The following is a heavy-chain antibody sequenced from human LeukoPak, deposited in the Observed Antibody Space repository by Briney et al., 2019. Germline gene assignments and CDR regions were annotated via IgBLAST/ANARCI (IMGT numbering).Heavy chain of an antibody. Sequence: PGGSLRLSCAASGFTFSTVAMTWVRQAPGKGLEWVSGISGSGVTDYADSVKGRFTISRVNSKNTLYLQMNSLRAEDTAVYYCAKDLSEYQLLSNYFDYWGQGTLVTVSS. CDR2: ISGSGVT. CDR1: GFTFSTVA. J-gene: IGHJ4*02. V-gene: IGHV3-23*01. CDR3: AKDLSEYQLLSNYFDY. D-gene: IGHD2-2*01.